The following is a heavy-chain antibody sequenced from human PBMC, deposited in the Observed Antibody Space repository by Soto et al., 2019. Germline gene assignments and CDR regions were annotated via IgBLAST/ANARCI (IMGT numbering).Heavy chain of an antibody. D-gene: IGHD6-19*01. J-gene: IGHJ6*02. CDR1: GFTSSSYG. CDR2: ISYDGSNK. V-gene: IGHV3-30*18. Sequence: GGSLRLSCAASGFTSSSYGMHWVRQAPGKGLEWVAVISYDGSNKYYADSVKGRFTISRDNSKNTLYLQMNSLRAEDTAVYYCAKIAGNIAVAVYYYYGMDVWGQGTTVTVSS. CDR3: AKIAGNIAVAVYYYYGMDV.